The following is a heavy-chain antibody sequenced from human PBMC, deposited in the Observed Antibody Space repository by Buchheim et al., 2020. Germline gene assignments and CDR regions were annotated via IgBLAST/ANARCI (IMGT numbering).Heavy chain of an antibody. CDR1: GFTFSSYA. D-gene: IGHD3-22*01. Sequence: QVQLVESGGGVVQPGRSLRLSCAASGFTFSSYAMHWVRQAPGKGLEWMAVISYDGSNKYYADSVKGRFTISRDNSKNTLYLQMNSLRAEDTAVYYCARDAGPWYYYDSSGYKAAFAFDIWGQGT. J-gene: IGHJ3*02. CDR2: ISYDGSNK. CDR3: ARDAGPWYYYDSSGYKAAFAFDI. V-gene: IGHV3-30-3*01.